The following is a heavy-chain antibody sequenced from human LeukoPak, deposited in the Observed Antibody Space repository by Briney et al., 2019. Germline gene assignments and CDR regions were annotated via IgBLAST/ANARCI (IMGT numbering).Heavy chain of an antibody. CDR2: INWNGGST. Sequence: GGSLRLSCAASGFTFSNYGMHWVRQAPGKGLEWVSGINWNGGSTGYADSVKGRFTISRDNAKNSLYLQMNSLRAEDTALYYCARVLSEGATGVDYWGQGTLVTVPS. D-gene: IGHD1-26*01. V-gene: IGHV3-20*04. CDR1: GFTFSNYG. CDR3: ARVLSEGATGVDY. J-gene: IGHJ4*02.